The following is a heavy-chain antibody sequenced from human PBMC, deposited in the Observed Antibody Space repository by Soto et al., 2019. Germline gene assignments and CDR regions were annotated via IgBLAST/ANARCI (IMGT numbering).Heavy chain of an antibody. D-gene: IGHD5-12*01. CDR3: ARRSGYAFDI. Sequence: SETLSLTCTVSGGSISSYYWSWIRQPPGKGLEWIGYIYYSGSTNYNPSLKSRVTISVDTSKNQFSLKLSSVTAADTAMYYCARRSGYAFDIWGQGTMVTVSS. V-gene: IGHV4-59*01. CDR1: GGSISSYY. CDR2: IYYSGST. J-gene: IGHJ3*02.